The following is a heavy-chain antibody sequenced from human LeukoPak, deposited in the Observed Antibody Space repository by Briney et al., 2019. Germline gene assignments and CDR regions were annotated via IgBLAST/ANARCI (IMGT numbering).Heavy chain of an antibody. CDR3: GRDRPRGLIDY. CDR2: INSDGSST. Sequence: PGGSLTLSCAVSGFTFSSYWMHWVRQAPGKGLVWVSRINSDGSSTSYPDSVKGRFTISRDNARNTLYLQMHSLRAEDTAVYYCGRDRPRGLIDYWGQGTLVTVSS. D-gene: IGHD3/OR15-3a*01. V-gene: IGHV3-74*01. CDR1: GFTFSSYW. J-gene: IGHJ4*02.